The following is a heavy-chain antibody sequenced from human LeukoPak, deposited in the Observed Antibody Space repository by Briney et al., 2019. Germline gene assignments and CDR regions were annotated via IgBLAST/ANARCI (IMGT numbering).Heavy chain of an antibody. CDR3: ARLLMEQQLVLDY. Sequence: GESLKISCKGSGYSFTSYWIGWVRQMPGKGLEWMGIIYPGDSDTRCSPSFQGLVTISADKSISTAYLQWSSLKASDTAMYYCARLLMEQQLVLDYWGQGTLVTVSS. CDR1: GYSFTSYW. D-gene: IGHD6-13*01. CDR2: IYPGDSDT. V-gene: IGHV5-51*01. J-gene: IGHJ4*02.